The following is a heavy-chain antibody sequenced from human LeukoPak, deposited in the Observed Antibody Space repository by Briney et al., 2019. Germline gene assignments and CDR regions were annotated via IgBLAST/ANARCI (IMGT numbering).Heavy chain of an antibody. V-gene: IGHV4-4*07. D-gene: IGHD6-13*01. Sequence: SETLSLTCTVSGGSISSYYWSWIRQPAGKGLEWIGRIYTSGSTNYNPSLKSRLTMSVDTSKNQFSLKLSSVTAADTAVYYCAREYSSSWSNWFDPWGQGTLVTVSS. CDR2: IYTSGST. CDR1: GGSISSYY. J-gene: IGHJ5*02. CDR3: AREYSSSWSNWFDP.